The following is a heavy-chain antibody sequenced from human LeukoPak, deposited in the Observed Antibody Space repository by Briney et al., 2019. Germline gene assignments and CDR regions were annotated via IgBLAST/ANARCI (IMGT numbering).Heavy chain of an antibody. CDR1: GFTFSSYA. CDR3: AKHSSGWRYSDY. D-gene: IGHD6-19*01. V-gene: IGHV3-23*01. J-gene: IGHJ4*02. CDR2: ISGSGGST. Sequence: GGSLRLSCAASGFTFSSYAMSWARQAPGKGLEWVSAISGSGGSTYYADSVKGRFTISRDNSKNTLYLQMNSLRAEDTAVYYCAKHSSGWRYSDYWGQGTLVTVSS.